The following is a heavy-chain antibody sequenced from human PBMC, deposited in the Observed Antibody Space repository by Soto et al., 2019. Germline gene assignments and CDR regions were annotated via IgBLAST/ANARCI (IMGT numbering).Heavy chain of an antibody. CDR2: IWYDGSNT. CDR1: GFTSSSHG. V-gene: IGHV3-33*01. Sequence: QVQLVESGGGVVQPGRSLRLSCEASGFTSSSHGMHWVRQATGKGLEWVAAIWYDGSNTHYADSVKGRFTISRDNSKNTLFLQMNSLRAEDTAVYSCARELTLYFDYWGQGTLVTVSS. J-gene: IGHJ4*02. CDR3: ARELTLYFDY.